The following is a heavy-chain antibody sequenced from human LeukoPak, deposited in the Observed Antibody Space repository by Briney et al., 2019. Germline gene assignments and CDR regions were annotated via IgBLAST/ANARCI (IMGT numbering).Heavy chain of an antibody. CDR3: ARDTLEYSNSPDALDI. CDR1: GFTFSSYE. CDR2: ISSSGSTI. Sequence: PGGSLRLSCAASGFTFSSYEMNWVRQAPGKGLEWVSYISSSGSTIYYADSVKGRFTFSRDNAKNSLYLQMNSLRAEDTAVYYCARDTLEYSNSPDALDIWGQGTMVTVSS. D-gene: IGHD4-23*01. V-gene: IGHV3-48*03. J-gene: IGHJ3*02.